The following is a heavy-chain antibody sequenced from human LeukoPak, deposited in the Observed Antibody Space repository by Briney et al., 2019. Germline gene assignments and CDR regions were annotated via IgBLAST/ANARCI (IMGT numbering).Heavy chain of an antibody. CDR1: GFTFSSYS. D-gene: IGHD6-13*01. Sequence: GGSLRLSCAASGFTFSSYSMNWVRQAPGTGLEWVSSISSTSSSITYTDSVKGRFTISRDNANNSMYLQMNSLRAEDTAVYYCARLASLHSSSWNFDYWGQGTLVTVSS. V-gene: IGHV3-21*01. J-gene: IGHJ4*02. CDR3: ARLASLHSSSWNFDY. CDR2: ISSTSSSI.